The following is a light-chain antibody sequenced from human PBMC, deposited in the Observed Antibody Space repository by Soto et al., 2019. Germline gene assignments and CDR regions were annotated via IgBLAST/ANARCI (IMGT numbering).Light chain of an antibody. CDR3: QQYNNWPIT. CDR2: GAS. V-gene: IGKV3-15*01. J-gene: IGKJ5*01. Sequence: EIVMTQSPATLSVSPGERATLSCRASQSVSSNLAWYQQKPGQAPRLLIYGASTRATGIPARFSGSGSGTGFTLTISSLQSEDFAVYYCQQYNNWPITFGQGTRLKIK. CDR1: QSVSSN.